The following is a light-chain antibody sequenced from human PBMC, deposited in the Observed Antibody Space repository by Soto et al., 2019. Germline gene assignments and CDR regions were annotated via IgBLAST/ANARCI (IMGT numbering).Light chain of an antibody. Sequence: IQMTQSPSTLSASVGDRVAITCRASQSIGIWLAWYQKKPGKAPRFLIYKASTLQTGVPSRFSGSGSGTEFTLTISSRQPDDFATYYCQQYNDYSWTFGQGTKVEIK. CDR2: KAS. CDR3: QQYNDYSWT. CDR1: QSIGIW. V-gene: IGKV1-5*03. J-gene: IGKJ1*01.